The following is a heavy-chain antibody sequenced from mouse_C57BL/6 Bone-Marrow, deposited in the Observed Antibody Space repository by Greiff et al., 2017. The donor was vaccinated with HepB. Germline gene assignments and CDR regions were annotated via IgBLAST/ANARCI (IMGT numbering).Heavy chain of an antibody. CDR3: AGATVRYYAMDY. D-gene: IGHD1-1*01. J-gene: IGHJ4*01. CDR1: GYTFTSYW. CDR2: IDPSDSYT. V-gene: IGHV1-50*01. Sequence: QVQLQQPGAELVKPGASVKLSCKASGYTFTSYWMQWVKQRPGQGLEWIGEIDPSDSYTNYNQKFKGKATLTVDTSSSTAYMQLSSLTSEDSAVYYCAGATVRYYAMDYWGQGTSVTVSS.